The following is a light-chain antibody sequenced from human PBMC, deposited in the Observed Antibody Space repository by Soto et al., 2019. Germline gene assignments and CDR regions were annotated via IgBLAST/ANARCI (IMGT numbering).Light chain of an antibody. CDR3: QQYDDWPLYT. CDR1: QSVSSN. Sequence: EIVMTQSPATLSVSPGERATLSCRASQSVSSNLAWYQQKPGQAPRLLIHGASTRATGIPARFSGSGSGTDFTITISSVQSEDFAVYYCQQYDDWPLYTFGQGTKLEIK. V-gene: IGKV3-15*01. J-gene: IGKJ2*01. CDR2: GAS.